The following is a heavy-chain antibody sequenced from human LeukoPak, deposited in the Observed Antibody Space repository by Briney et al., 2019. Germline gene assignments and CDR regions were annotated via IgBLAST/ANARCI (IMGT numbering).Heavy chain of an antibody. CDR1: GYTFTGYY. CDR2: INPNSGGT. D-gene: IGHD4-23*01. V-gene: IGHV1-2*02. CDR3: ARAQDYGGDHLDY. Sequence: ASVKVSCKASGYTFTGYYMHWVRQAPGQGLEWMGWINPNSGGTNYAQKFQGRVTMTRDTSISTAYMELSRLRSDDTAVYYCARAQDYGGDHLDYWGQGTLVTVSS. J-gene: IGHJ4*02.